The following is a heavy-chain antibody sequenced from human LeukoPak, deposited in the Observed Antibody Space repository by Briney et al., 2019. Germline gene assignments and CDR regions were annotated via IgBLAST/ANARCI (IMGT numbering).Heavy chain of an antibody. J-gene: IGHJ4*02. Sequence: PGGSLRLSCAASGFTFSSYAMHWVRQAPGKGLEWVAVISYDGSNKYHADSVKGRFTISRDNSKNTLYLQMNSLRAEDTAVYYCAKEVWIAVPAAILDYWGQGTLVTVSS. CDR2: ISYDGSNK. V-gene: IGHV3-30*04. D-gene: IGHD2-2*01. CDR1: GFTFSSYA. CDR3: AKEVWIAVPAAILDY.